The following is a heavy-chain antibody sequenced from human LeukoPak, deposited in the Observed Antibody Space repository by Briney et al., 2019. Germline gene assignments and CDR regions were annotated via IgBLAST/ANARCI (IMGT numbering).Heavy chain of an antibody. V-gene: IGHV4-59*08. CDR1: DVSIKNYY. CDR2: IYYAGSS. D-gene: IGHD2/OR15-2a*01. J-gene: IGHJ5*02. Sequence: SETLSLTCTVSDVSIKNYYWSWIRQPPGKGLEWIANIYYAGSSNYNPSLKSRVSVSIDASKNQLSLKLTSVTAADTAIYYCARQAVIIPTGMEGPWFDPWGQGTLVAVPS. CDR3: ARQAVIIPTGMEGPWFDP.